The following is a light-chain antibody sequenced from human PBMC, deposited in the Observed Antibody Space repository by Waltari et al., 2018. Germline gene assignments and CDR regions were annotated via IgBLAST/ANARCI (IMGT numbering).Light chain of an antibody. CDR1: RSNIGNNV. CDR2: YDD. V-gene: IGLV1-36*01. CDR3: SAWDDSLNGPV. J-gene: IGLJ2*01. Sequence: QSVLTQPPSVSEAPRQRVTISCSGSRSNIGNNVVNWYQQPPGKAPKLLNYYDDLLPSGVSDRFSGSNSGTSASLAISGLQSEDEADYYCSAWDDSLNGPVFGGGTKLTVL.